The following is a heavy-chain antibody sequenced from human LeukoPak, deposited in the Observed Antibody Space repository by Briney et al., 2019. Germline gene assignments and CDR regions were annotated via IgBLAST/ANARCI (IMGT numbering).Heavy chain of an antibody. V-gene: IGHV3-53*05. Sequence: GGSLRLSCAASEFTVSSNYMSWVRQAPGKGLEWVSVIYSGGSTYYADSVKGRFTISRDNSKNTLYLQMNSLRTEDTAVYYCAKDNGVRYFDWFSYFDYWGQGTLVTVSS. J-gene: IGHJ4*02. CDR3: AKDNGVRYFDWFSYFDY. CDR2: IYSGGST. CDR1: EFTVSSNY. D-gene: IGHD3-9*01.